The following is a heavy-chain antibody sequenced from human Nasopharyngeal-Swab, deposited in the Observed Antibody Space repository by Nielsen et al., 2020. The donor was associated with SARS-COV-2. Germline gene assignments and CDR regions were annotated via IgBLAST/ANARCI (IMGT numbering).Heavy chain of an antibody. Sequence: SVYVSCKASVFSFISYAISWVRQAPGQGLEWMGGIIPIFGTANYAQKFQGRVTITADESTSTAYMELSSLRSEDTAVYYCAREGYYGSGSYAPFDYWGQGTLVTVSS. CDR1: VFSFISYA. CDR2: IIPIFGTA. J-gene: IGHJ4*02. V-gene: IGHV1-69*13. D-gene: IGHD3-10*01. CDR3: AREGYYGSGSYAPFDY.